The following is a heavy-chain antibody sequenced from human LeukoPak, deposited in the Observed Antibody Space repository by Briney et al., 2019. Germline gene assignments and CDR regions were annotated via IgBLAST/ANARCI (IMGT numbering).Heavy chain of an antibody. CDR2: IIPIFGTA. CDR3: ARGSGWPGDWFDP. Sequence: ASVKVSCKASGGTFSSYAISWVRQAPGQGLEWVGGIIPIFGTANYAQKFQGRVTITADESTSTAYMELSSLRSEDTAVYYCARGSGWPGDWFDPWGQGTLVTVSS. CDR1: GGTFSSYA. D-gene: IGHD6-19*01. V-gene: IGHV1-69*13. J-gene: IGHJ5*02.